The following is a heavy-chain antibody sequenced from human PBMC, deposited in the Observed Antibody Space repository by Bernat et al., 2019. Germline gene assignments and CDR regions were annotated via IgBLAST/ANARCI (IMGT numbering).Heavy chain of an antibody. CDR2: INPNSGGT. CDR1: GYTFSGYY. V-gene: IGHV1-2*06. Sequence: QVQLVQSGAEVKKPGASVKVSCKASGYTFSGYYMHWVRQAPGQGLEWMGRINPNSGGTNYAQSFQGRVTMTRNTSISTAYMELSRLRADDTAVYYCARGLAGADYLGQGTLVTVSS. CDR3: ARGLAGADY. J-gene: IGHJ4*02. D-gene: IGHD2-15*01.